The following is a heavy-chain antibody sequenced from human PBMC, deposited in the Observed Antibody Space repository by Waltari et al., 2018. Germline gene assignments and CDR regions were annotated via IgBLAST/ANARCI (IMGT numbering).Heavy chain of an antibody. J-gene: IGHJ4*02. CDR2: INPRSGET. V-gene: IGHV1-2*02. Sequence: QEHLVQSGAEVKKPGASVRVSCKASGYTFTAYYIHWVRQAPGQGLEWMGWINPRSGETNYAQKFHGRVTMTRDTSINTAYMELSSLLFDDTAVYYCAREGSHLTTVNDYWGQGTLVIVSS. D-gene: IGHD4-4*01. CDR1: GYTFTAYY. CDR3: AREGSHLTTVNDY.